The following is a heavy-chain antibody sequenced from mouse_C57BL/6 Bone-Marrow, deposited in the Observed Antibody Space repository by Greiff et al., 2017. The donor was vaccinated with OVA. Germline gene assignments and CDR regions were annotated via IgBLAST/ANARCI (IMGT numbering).Heavy chain of an antibody. J-gene: IGHJ2*01. Sequence: EVQLQQSGAELVRPGASVKLSCTASGFNIKDDYMHWVKERPEQGLEWIGWIDPENGDTEYASKFQGKATITADTSSKTVYLHLSTLTSEDTAVYYCTTHRYWGQGTPLTVSS. CDR3: TTHRY. CDR1: GFNIKDDY. CDR2: IDPENGDT. V-gene: IGHV14-4*01.